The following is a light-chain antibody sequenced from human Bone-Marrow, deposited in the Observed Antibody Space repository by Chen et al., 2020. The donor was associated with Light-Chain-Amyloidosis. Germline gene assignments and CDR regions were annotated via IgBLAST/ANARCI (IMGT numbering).Light chain of an antibody. CDR3: QQYGTSPLT. Sequence: EIVLTQSPGTLSLSPGEGANLSCRASQTISSNYLTWYQQKFGQAPRLLIYGSSSRATGIQDGFTGSGSGTDFTLTINRLEPEDFAMYYCQQYGTSPLTFGGGTKVEIK. V-gene: IGKV3-20*01. J-gene: IGKJ4*01. CDR2: GSS. CDR1: QTISSNY.